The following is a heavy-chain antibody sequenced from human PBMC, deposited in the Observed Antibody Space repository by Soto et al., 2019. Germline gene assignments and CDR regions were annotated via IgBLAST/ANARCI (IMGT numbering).Heavy chain of an antibody. CDR1: GGTFSSYS. CDR3: ARETTVVTPGFDY. V-gene: IGHV1-69*13. J-gene: IGHJ4*02. D-gene: IGHD4-17*01. Sequence: SVNVSCKCSGGTFSSYSISWVRQAPGQGLECMGWIIPIFGTANYAQKFQGRVTITADESTSTAYMELSSLRSEDTAVYYCARETTVVTPGFDYWGQGTLVTVSS. CDR2: IIPIFGTA.